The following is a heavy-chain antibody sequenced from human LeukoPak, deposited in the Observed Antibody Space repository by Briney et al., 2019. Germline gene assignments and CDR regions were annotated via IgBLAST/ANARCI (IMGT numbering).Heavy chain of an antibody. CDR1: GGSFSGYY. CDR3: ARDGWKAFDI. CDR2: INHTEGT. Sequence: SETLSLTCAVYGGSFSGYYWSWIRQPPGKGLEWVGEINHTEGTNDNPSLKSRVTISVDTSKNQFSLKLSSVTAADTAVYYCARDGWKAFDIWGQGTMVTVSS. V-gene: IGHV4-34*01. J-gene: IGHJ3*02. D-gene: IGHD6-19*01.